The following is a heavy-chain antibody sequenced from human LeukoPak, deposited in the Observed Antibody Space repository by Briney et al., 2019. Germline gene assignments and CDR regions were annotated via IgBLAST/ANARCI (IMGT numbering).Heavy chain of an antibody. CDR1: GFTFSSYS. Sequence: PGGSLRLSCAASGFTFSSYSMNWVRQAPGKGLEWVSSISSSSSYIYYADSVKGRFTISRDNAKNSLYLQMNSLRAEDTAVYYCARDLWAEYYDSSGSRFDYWGQGTLVTVSS. CDR2: ISSSSSYI. J-gene: IGHJ4*02. V-gene: IGHV3-21*01. D-gene: IGHD3-22*01. CDR3: ARDLWAEYYDSSGSRFDY.